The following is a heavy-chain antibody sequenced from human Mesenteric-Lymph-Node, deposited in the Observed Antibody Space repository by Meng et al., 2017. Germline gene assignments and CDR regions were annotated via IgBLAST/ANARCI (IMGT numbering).Heavy chain of an antibody. CDR1: AGAVTSYA. V-gene: IGHV1-69*06. J-gene: IGHJ5*02. D-gene: IGHD1-26*01. CDR3: ARDLVGGTGFDP. CDR2: IIPIFGKA. Sequence: QVLLVQSGAGLSKPGSSVQVSRKPSAGAVTSYAISWVRKAPGQGLEWMGGIIPIFGKANYAQKFQGRVTITADKSTSTAYMELGSLRSEDTAVYYCARDLVGGTGFDPWGQGTLVTVSS.